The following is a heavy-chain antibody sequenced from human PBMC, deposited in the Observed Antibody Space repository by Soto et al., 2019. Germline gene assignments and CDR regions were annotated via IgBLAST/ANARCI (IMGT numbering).Heavy chain of an antibody. V-gene: IGHV4-30-2*06. CDR3: VRVVWDSIGWYSEGMDV. CDR1: GGSITSGGYS. J-gene: IGHJ6*02. D-gene: IGHD6-19*01. CDR2: IYQRGST. Sequence: QLQLQESGSGLVKPSQTLSLTCTVSGGSITSGGYSWSWIRQSPGKGLEWIGYIYQRGSTYYNPSLKSRVAMSVDRTKNQFSLKLSSVTAADTALYYCVRVVWDSIGWYSEGMDVWGQGTTVTVSS.